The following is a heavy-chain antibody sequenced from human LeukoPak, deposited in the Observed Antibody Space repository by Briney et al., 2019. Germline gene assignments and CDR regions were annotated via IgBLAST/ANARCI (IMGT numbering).Heavy chain of an antibody. J-gene: IGHJ4*02. CDR1: GYSISSGYY. CDR2: TFYSGST. CDR3: VTQILLCHYF. Sequence: SETLSLTCTVSGYSISSGYYWGWIRQPPGKGPEWIGSTFYSGSTYYNPSLKSRVTISVDMSKNQFSLKLRSVTAADTAVYYCVTQILLCHYFWGQGTLVTVSS. V-gene: IGHV4-38-2*02. D-gene: IGHD2/OR15-2a*01.